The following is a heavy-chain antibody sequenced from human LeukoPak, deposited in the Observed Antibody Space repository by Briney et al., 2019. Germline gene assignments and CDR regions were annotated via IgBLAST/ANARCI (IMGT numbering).Heavy chain of an antibody. D-gene: IGHD7-27*01. J-gene: IGHJ5*02. CDR1: GFTFSSYA. Sequence: QPGGSLRLSCAASGFTFSSYAMSWVRQAPGKGLEWVSGISGSGGNTYNADSVKGRFTISRDNSKNTLYLQMNSLRAEDTAVYYCARTGDSDWFDPWGQGTLVTVSS. V-gene: IGHV3-23*01. CDR3: ARTGDSDWFDP. CDR2: ISGSGGNT.